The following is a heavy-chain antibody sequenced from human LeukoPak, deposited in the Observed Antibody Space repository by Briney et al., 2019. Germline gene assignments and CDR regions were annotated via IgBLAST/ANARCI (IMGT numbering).Heavy chain of an antibody. J-gene: IGHJ5*02. CDR1: GFTFSSST. CDR3: ARSPTFRGWFDP. V-gene: IGHV3-21*01. Sequence: GGSLRLSCAASGFTFSSSTMNWVRQAPGKGLEWVSSITSSSSYIYYADSVMGRFTISRDNANNSLYLQVNSLRAEDTAVYYCARSPTFRGWFDPWGQGTLVTVSS. D-gene: IGHD2/OR15-2a*01. CDR2: ITSSSSYI.